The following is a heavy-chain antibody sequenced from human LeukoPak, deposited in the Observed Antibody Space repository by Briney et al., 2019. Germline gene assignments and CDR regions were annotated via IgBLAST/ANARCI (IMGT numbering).Heavy chain of an antibody. J-gene: IGHJ5*02. CDR2: IYYSGST. D-gene: IGHD2-15*01. Sequence: SETLSLTCTVSGGSISSYYWSWIRQPPGKGLEWIGYIYYSGSTNYNPSLKSRVTISVDTSKNQFSLKLTSVTAADTAVYYCARGHDGVVGWFAPWGRGTLVTVSS. V-gene: IGHV4-59*01. CDR1: GGSISSYY. CDR3: ARGHDGVVGWFAP.